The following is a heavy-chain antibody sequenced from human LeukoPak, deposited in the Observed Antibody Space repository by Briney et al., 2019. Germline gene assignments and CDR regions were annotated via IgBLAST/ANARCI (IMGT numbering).Heavy chain of an antibody. CDR2: IYPGDSDT. D-gene: IGHD3-22*01. J-gene: IGHJ3*01. CDR3: ARPNITSYYDSRGYDAFDV. Sequence: GESLKISCKGAGYSFPSYWIGWVRQMPGKGLECMGIIYPGDSDTRYSPSFQGQVTISADKSVRTAYLQWSSLKASDTAMYYCARPNITSYYDSRGYDAFDVWGQGTMVTVSS. V-gene: IGHV5-51*01. CDR1: GYSFPSYW.